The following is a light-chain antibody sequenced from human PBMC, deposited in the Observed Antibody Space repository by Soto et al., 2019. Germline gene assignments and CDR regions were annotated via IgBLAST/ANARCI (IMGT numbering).Light chain of an antibody. CDR1: QSVSSN. J-gene: IGKJ1*01. V-gene: IGKV3-15*01. CDR3: QQYNNWPRWT. Sequence: EIVMTQSPATLSVSPGERATLSCRASQSVSSNLAWYQQKPGQAPRLLIYGASTRATGIPARFSGSGSGTAFTLTISSLPSEDFAVYYCQQYNNWPRWTFGQGTKVAIK. CDR2: GAS.